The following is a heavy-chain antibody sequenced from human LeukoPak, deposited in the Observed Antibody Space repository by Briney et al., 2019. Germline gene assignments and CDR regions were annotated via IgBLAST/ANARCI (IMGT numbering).Heavy chain of an antibody. D-gene: IGHD5-18*01. CDR1: GFTFSNAW. CDR2: ISSSSSYI. J-gene: IGHJ3*02. CDR3: ARVLDEDTANDAFDI. V-gene: IGHV3-21*01. Sequence: GGSLRLSCATSGFTFSNAWMSWVRQAPGKGLEWVSSISSSSSYIYYADSVKGRFTISRDNAKNSLYLQMNSLRDEDTAVYYCARVLDEDTANDAFDIWGQGTMVTVSS.